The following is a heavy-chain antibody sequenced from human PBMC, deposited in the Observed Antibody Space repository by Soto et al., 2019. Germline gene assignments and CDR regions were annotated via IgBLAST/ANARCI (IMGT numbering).Heavy chain of an antibody. V-gene: IGHV4-31*03. J-gene: IGHJ4*02. CDR1: GGSISSGGYY. CDR3: ARGEVLPAASLDY. CDR2: IHYSGST. Sequence: PSETLSLTCTVSGGSISSGGYYWSWIRQRPGKGLEWIGDIHYSGSTFYNPSLKSRVTISVDTSENQFSLKLSSTTAADTAVYYCARGEVLPAASLDYWGQGTPVTVSS. D-gene: IGHD2-2*01.